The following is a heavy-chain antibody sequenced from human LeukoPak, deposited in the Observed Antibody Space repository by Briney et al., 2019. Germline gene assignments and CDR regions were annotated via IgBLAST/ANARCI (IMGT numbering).Heavy chain of an antibody. D-gene: IGHD3-22*01. V-gene: IGHV3-23*01. Sequence: PGGSLRLSCAASGFIVGSYAMSWARQAPAKGLEWVSSISAGSGNTYYTDSVSGRFTISIDNSRNTLFMQMNSLGGDDTAVYYCARDRYDSDVYHWFAESWGQGTLVTVSP. CDR3: ARDRYDSDVYHWFAES. CDR1: GFIVGSYA. CDR2: ISAGSGNT. J-gene: IGHJ5*02.